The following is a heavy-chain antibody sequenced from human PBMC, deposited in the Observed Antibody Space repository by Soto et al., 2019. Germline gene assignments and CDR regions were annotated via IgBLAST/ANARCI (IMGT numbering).Heavy chain of an antibody. J-gene: IGHJ6*03. D-gene: IGHD2-15*01. CDR3: AKRYCSGGSCYQWYYYMDV. V-gene: IGHV3-23*01. CDR1: GLTFSSYA. Sequence: EVQLLESGGGLVQPGGSLRLSCVASGLTFSSYAMSWVRQAPGKGLEWVSVISGSGGSTYYADSVKGRFTISRDNSKNSLYLQMNSMRAEDTAVYYCAKRYCSGGSCYQWYYYMDVWCKGTTVTVCS. CDR2: ISGSGGST.